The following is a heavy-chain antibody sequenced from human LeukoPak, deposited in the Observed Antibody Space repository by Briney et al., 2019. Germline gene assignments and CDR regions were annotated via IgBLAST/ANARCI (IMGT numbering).Heavy chain of an antibody. V-gene: IGHV4-31*02. J-gene: IGHJ2*01. CDR2: IYYSGST. D-gene: IGHD4-23*01. Sequence: PSQTLSLTWTVSGGSISSGGYYWSWIRQHPGKGLEWIGYIYYSGSTYYNPSLKSRVTISVDTSKNQFSLKLSSVTAADTAVYYCASGTVVPWYFDLWGRGTLVTVSS. CDR1: GGSISSGGYY. CDR3: ASGTVVPWYFDL.